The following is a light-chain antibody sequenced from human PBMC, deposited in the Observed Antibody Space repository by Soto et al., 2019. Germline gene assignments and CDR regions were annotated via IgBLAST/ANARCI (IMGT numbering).Light chain of an antibody. V-gene: IGKV1-9*01. CDR1: QGISNY. Sequence: DIQMPQSPSSLSASVGDSVTITCRASQGISNYLAWYQQKPGKVHKLLIYAASTLQSGVPSRFSATVSGTEFSLTITSLQPEEFATYYCQQHISYPWTFGQGTKVDIK. CDR2: AAS. J-gene: IGKJ1*01. CDR3: QQHISYPWT.